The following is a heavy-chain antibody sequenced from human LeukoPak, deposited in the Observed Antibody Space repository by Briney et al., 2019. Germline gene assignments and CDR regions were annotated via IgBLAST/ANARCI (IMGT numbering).Heavy chain of an antibody. V-gene: IGHV4-59*12. D-gene: IGHD3-3*01. CDR3: ARGDTYYDFWSGPNDAFDI. J-gene: IGHJ3*02. CDR2: IYDSGST. Sequence: SETLSLTCTVSGGSIGSYFWNWIRQSPGKGLEWIGYIYDSGSTNYNPSLKSRVTISVDTSKNQFSLKLSSVTAADTAVYYCARGDTYYDFWSGPNDAFDIWGQGTMVTVSS. CDR1: GGSIGSYF.